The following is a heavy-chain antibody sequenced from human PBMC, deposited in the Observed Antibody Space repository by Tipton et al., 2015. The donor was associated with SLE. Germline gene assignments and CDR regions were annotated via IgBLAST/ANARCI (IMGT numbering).Heavy chain of an antibody. CDR1: GFTFSSYA. CDR3: AREEFQLLGGTTDY. Sequence: SLRLSCAASGFTFSSYAMHWVRQAPGKGLEWVAVISYDGSNKYYADSVKGRFTISIDKSKNTLYLQMNSLRAEDTAVFYCAREEFQLLGGTTDYWVLGTLVTVSS. D-gene: IGHD2-2*01. J-gene: IGHJ4*02. CDR2: ISYDGSNK. V-gene: IGHV3-30*04.